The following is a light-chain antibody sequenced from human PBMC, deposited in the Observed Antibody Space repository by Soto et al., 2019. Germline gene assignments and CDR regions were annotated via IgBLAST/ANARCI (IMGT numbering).Light chain of an antibody. CDR3: HQYDSWPRGT. CDR2: GAS. Sequence: EKMMTQSPRTLSVSPGEGATLSCTASQSVNLNLAWDQQKPGHPPRLLLYGASTRATGIPVGFRGSGSGTEFTRPIGSLQGEDSAVYYCHQYDSWPRGTVGLGTKMEIK. V-gene: IGKV3-15*01. CDR1: QSVNLN. J-gene: IGKJ3*01.